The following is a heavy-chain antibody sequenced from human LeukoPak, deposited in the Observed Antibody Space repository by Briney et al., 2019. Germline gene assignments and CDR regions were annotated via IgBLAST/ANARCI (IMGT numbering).Heavy chain of an antibody. D-gene: IGHD6-19*01. CDR2: IYYSGST. V-gene: IGHV4-59*12. J-gene: IGHJ4*02. CDR1: GGSISSYY. Sequence: SETLSLTCTVSGGSISSYYWSWIRQPPGKGLEWIGYIYYSGSTNYNPSLKSRVTISVDKSKNQFSLKLSSVTAADTAVYYCARVNGYSSGPFDYWGQGTLVTVSS. CDR3: ARVNGYSSGPFDY.